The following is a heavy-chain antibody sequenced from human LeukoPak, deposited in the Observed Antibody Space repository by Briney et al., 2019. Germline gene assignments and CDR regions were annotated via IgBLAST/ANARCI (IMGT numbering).Heavy chain of an antibody. V-gene: IGHV3-7*01. J-gene: IGHJ5*02. CDR2: IKRDGSEK. D-gene: IGHD5-24*01. Sequence: PGGSLRLSCAASGFTFSSYWMSWVRQAPGKGLEWVANIKRDGSEKYYVDSVKGRFTISRDNAKNSLYLQMNSLRAEDTAVYYCARDVATISNWFDPWGQGTLVTVSS. CDR1: GFTFSSYW. CDR3: ARDVATISNWFDP.